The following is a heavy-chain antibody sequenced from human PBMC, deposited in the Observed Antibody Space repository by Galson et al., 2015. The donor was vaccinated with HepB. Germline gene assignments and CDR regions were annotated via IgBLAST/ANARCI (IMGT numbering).Heavy chain of an antibody. CDR3: TPLRGYSSSWTDYYYGMDV. V-gene: IGHV3-15*01. J-gene: IGHJ6*02. CDR1: GFTFSNAW. D-gene: IGHD6-13*01. CDR2: IKSKNDGGTT. Sequence: SLRLSCAASGFTFSNAWMSWVRQAPGKGLEWVGLIKSKNDGGTTDYAAPVKGRFTISRDDSKNTLYLQMNSLKTEDTAVYYCTPLRGYSSSWTDYYYGMDVWGQGTTVTVSS.